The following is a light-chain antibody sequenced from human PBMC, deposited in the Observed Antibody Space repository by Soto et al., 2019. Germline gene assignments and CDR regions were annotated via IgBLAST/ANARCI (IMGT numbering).Light chain of an antibody. J-gene: IGLJ2*01. CDR3: SSYTTSRTLL. CDR2: DVS. V-gene: IGLV2-14*01. CDR1: RSDVGGYNQ. Sequence: QSGLTQPASVSGSPGQSITISCTATRSDVGGYNQVSWYQQHPGKAPKLMIYDVSNRPSGVSNRFSGSKSGNTASLTISGLQAEDEADYYCSSYTTSRTLLFGGGTKLTVL.